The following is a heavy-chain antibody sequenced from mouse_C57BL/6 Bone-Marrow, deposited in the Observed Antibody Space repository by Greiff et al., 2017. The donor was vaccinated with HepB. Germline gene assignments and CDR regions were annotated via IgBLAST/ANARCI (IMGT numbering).Heavy chain of an antibody. CDR1: GFTFSSYG. V-gene: IGHV5-6*01. Sequence: EVQLVESGGDLVKPGGSLKLSCAASGFTFSSYGMSWVRQTPDKRLEWVATISSGGSYTYYPDSVKGRFTISRDNAKNTRYLQMSSLTSEDTAMYYCARHYGSSDYWGQGTTLTVSS. J-gene: IGHJ2*01. CDR2: ISSGGSYT. CDR3: ARHYGSSDY. D-gene: IGHD1-1*01.